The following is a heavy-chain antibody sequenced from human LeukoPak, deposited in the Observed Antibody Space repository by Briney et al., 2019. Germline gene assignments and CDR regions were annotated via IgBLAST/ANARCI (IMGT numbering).Heavy chain of an antibody. CDR3: AREHIEMATIIWGYYFDY. CDR2: IIPIFGTA. Sequence: ASVKVSCKASGGTFSSYAISWVRQAPGQGLEWMGGIIPIFGTANYAQKFQGRVTITADESTSTAYMELSSLRSEDTAVYYCAREHIEMATIIWGYYFDYWGQGTLVTVSS. J-gene: IGHJ4*02. CDR1: GGTFSSYA. D-gene: IGHD5-24*01. V-gene: IGHV1-69*01.